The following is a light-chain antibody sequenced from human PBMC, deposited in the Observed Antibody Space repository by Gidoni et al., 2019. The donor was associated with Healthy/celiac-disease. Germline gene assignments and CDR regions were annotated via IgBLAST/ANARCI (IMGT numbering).Light chain of an antibody. J-gene: IGLJ1*01. V-gene: IGLV2-14*01. CDR2: EVS. CDR3: SSYTSSSTYV. CDR1: SSDVGCYNY. Sequence: QSALTQPASVSGSPGQSSTISCTGTSSDVGCYNYVSWYQQHPGKAPKLMIYEVSNRPSGVSNRFSGSKSGNTASLTISGLQAEDDADYYCSSYTSSSTYVFGTGTKVTVL.